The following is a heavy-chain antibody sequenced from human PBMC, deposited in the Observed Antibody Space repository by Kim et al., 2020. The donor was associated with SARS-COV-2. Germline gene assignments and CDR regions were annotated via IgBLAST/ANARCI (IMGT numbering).Heavy chain of an antibody. Sequence: ASVKVSCKASGYTFINYVMHWVRQAPGQRLERMGLISIGHDDTKYSQKFRGRVTITRDTTARTAYMELSSLRSEDTAVYYCARGSGWASDFWGQGTLGTV. V-gene: IGHV1-3*04. D-gene: IGHD6-19*01. J-gene: IGHJ4*02. CDR2: ISIGHDDT. CDR3: ARGSGWASDF. CDR1: GYTFINYV.